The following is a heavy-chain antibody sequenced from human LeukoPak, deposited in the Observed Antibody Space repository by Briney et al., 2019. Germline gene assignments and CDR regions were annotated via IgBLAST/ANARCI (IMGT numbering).Heavy chain of an antibody. CDR3: ARVAGLVYFDY. CDR1: GFTFSSYA. D-gene: IGHD6-19*01. Sequence: GGSLRLSCAASGFTFSSYAMSWVRQAPGKGLEWVSALTGSGGTTYYADSVKGRFTISRDNAKNSVYLQMNSLRAEDTAVYYCARVAGLVYFDYWGQGTLVTVSS. CDR2: LTGSGGTT. J-gene: IGHJ4*02. V-gene: IGHV3-23*01.